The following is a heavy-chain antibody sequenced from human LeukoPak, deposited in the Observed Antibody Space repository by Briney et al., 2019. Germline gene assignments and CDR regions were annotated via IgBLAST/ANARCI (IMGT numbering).Heavy chain of an antibody. Sequence: SVKVSCKASGGTFSSYAINWVRQAPGQGLEWMGGIIPMFGTANYAQKFQGRVTITTDESTGTAYMELSSLRSEDTAVYYCASPLRGDDFWSGWGYWGQGTLVTVSS. V-gene: IGHV1-69*05. CDR1: GGTFSSYA. D-gene: IGHD3-3*01. CDR3: ASPLRGDDFWSGWGY. J-gene: IGHJ4*02. CDR2: IIPMFGTA.